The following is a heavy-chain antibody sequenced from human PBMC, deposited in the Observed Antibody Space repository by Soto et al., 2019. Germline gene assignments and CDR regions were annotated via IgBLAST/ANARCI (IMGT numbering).Heavy chain of an antibody. D-gene: IGHD5-18*01. V-gene: IGHV1-8*01. J-gene: IGHJ4*02. CDR2: MNPDTGHT. CDR3: ARVRKTRYTYESPGGPLSK. Sequence: QVQLVQSGAEVRQPGASVKVSCEASGYIFTSYDFSWVRQAAGQGLEWMGWMNPDTGHTGYAQRFQGRLTLTRNTSITTAYMELNSLTSDDTAIYYWARVRKTRYTYESPGGPLSKWGQGTLVTVTS. CDR1: GYIFTSYD.